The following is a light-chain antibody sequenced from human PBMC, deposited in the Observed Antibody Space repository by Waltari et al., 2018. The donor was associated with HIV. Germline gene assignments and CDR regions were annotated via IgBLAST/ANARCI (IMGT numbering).Light chain of an antibody. CDR2: SNN. Sequence: QSVLTQPPSASGTPGQRVTMSCSGSSPTLGSTTVNWYQQLPGTAPKLLMYSNNQRPSGVPDRFSGSKSGTSASLAISGLQSEDEADYYCAAWDDSLNGVIFGGGTKLTVL. CDR1: SPTLGSTT. J-gene: IGLJ2*01. V-gene: IGLV1-44*01. CDR3: AAWDDSLNGVI.